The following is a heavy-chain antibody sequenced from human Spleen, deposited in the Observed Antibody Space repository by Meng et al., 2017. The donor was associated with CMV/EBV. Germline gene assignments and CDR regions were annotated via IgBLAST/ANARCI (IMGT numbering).Heavy chain of an antibody. Sequence: GESLKISCAASGFTFSTYTMNWVRQAPGKGLEWVSVIYSGGNTYYADSVQGRFTFSRDNSKNTLYLQMNSLRAEDTAVYYCAREPPVEPHAFDIWGQGTMVTVSS. CDR2: IYSGGNT. CDR3: AREPPVEPHAFDI. CDR1: GFTFSTYT. V-gene: IGHV3-66*02. J-gene: IGHJ3*02. D-gene: IGHD1-26*01.